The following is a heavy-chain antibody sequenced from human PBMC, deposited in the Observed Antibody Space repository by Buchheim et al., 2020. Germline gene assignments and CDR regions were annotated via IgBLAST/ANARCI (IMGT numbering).Heavy chain of an antibody. V-gene: IGHV1-69*06. CDR2: IIPIFGTA. J-gene: IGHJ6*03. D-gene: IGHD6-13*01. CDR3: ARVPWGSSSWYGYYYYYYMDV. Sequence: QVQLVQSGAEVKKPGSSVKASCKASGGTFSSYAISWVRQAPGQGLEWMGGIIPIFGTANYAQKFQGRVTITADKSTSTAYMELSSLRSEDTAVYYCARVPWGSSSWYGYYYYYYMDVWGKGTT. CDR1: GGTFSSYA.